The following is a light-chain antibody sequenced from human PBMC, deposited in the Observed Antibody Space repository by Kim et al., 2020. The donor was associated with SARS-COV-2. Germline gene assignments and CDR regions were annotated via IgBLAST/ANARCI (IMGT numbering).Light chain of an antibody. CDR1: SSDVGGYNY. Sequence: QLLTISCTGTSSDVGGYNYVSLYQQHPGKAPKLMIYDVSNRPSGVSNRFSGSKSGNTASLTISGLQAEDEADYYCSSYTSSSTLVVFGGGTQLTVL. CDR3: SSYTSSSTLVV. V-gene: IGLV2-14*03. J-gene: IGLJ2*01. CDR2: DVS.